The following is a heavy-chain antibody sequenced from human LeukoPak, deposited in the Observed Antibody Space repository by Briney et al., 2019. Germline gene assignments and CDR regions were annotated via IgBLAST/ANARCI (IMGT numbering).Heavy chain of an antibody. CDR1: GFTFSSYA. CDR2: ISGSGGST. V-gene: IGHV3-23*01. D-gene: IGHD6-13*01. Sequence: GGSLRLSCAASGFTFSSYAMSWVRQAPGKGLEWVSAISGSGGSTYYADSVKGRFTISRDNSNNTLYLQMNSLRAEDTAVYYCARVRRGSSRPFDYWGQGTLVTVSS. CDR3: ARVRRGSSRPFDY. J-gene: IGHJ4*02.